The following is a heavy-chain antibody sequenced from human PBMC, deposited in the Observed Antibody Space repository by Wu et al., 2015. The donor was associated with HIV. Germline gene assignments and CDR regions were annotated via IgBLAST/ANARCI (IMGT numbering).Heavy chain of an antibody. CDR3: ARGENGRCSSTSCLYYYYYMDV. CDR1: GYTFTSYG. J-gene: IGHJ6*03. CDR2: ISAYNGNT. V-gene: IGHV1-18*01. D-gene: IGHD2-2*01. Sequence: QVQLVQSGAEVKKPGASVKVSCKTSGYTFTSYGISWVRQAPGQGLEWMGWISAYNGNTNYAQKLQGRVTMTTDTSTSTAYMELRSLRSDDTAVYYCARGENGRCSSTSCLYYYYYMDVWGKGTNGHR.